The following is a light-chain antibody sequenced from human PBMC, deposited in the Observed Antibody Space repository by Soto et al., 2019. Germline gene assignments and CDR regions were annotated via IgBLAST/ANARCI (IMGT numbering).Light chain of an antibody. V-gene: IGLV2-14*03. J-gene: IGLJ2*01. CDR2: DVT. CDR3: GSYTISSTLMI. Sequence: QSVLTQPASVSGSPGQSITVSCSGTPSDIGAYNYVCWYQHLPGKAPKVIIYDVTNRPSGVSSRFSGSKSGTTASLTISGLQAEDEANYYCGSYTISSTLMIFGGGTKVTVL. CDR1: PSDIGAYNY.